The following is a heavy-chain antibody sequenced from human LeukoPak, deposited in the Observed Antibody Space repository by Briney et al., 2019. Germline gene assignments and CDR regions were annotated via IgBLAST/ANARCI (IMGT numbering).Heavy chain of an antibody. CDR3: ARRELGIYYFDY. V-gene: IGHV4-34*01. J-gene: IGHJ4*02. CDR1: GGSFSGYY. Sequence: PSETLSLTCAVYGGSFSGYYWSWIRQPPGKGLEWIGEINHSGSTNYNPSLKSRVTISVDTSKNQLSLKLSSVTAADTAVYYCARRELGIYYFDYWGQGTLVTVSS. D-gene: IGHD7-27*01. CDR2: INHSGST.